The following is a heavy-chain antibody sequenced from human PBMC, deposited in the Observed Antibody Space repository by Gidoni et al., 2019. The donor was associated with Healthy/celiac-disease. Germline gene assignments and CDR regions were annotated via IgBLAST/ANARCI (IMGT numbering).Heavy chain of an antibody. CDR3: ARDRYYGSGSYN. J-gene: IGHJ4*02. V-gene: IGHV4-59*01. CDR1: GGSISSYY. CDR2: IYYSGST. Sequence: QVQLQESGPGLVKPSETLSLTCTVSGGSISSYYWSWIRQPPGKGLEWIGYIYYSGSTNYNPSLKSRVTISVDTSKNQFSLKLSSVTAADTAVYYCARDRYYGSGSYNWGQGTLVTVSS. D-gene: IGHD3-10*01.